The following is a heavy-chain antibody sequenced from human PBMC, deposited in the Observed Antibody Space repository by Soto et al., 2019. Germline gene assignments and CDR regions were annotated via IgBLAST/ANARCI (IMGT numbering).Heavy chain of an antibody. D-gene: IGHD2-15*01. CDR1: GFTFSSDG. J-gene: IGHJ4*02. Sequence: QVQLVESGGGVVQPGRSLRLSCAASGFTFSSDGMHWVRQAPGKGLEWVAVISYDGSNKYYADSVKGRFTISRDNSKNTLYLQMNSLRAEDTAVYYCAKDIGYCSGGSCYGLFDYWGQGTLVTVSS. V-gene: IGHV3-30*18. CDR3: AKDIGYCSGGSCYGLFDY. CDR2: ISYDGSNK.